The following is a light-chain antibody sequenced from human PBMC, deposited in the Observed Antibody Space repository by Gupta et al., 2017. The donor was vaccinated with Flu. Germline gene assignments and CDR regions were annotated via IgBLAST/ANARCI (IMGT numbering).Light chain of an antibody. CDR2: GAS. J-gene: IGKJ3*01. Sequence: EIVLTQSPGTLSLSPGERATLSCRASQSVSSSYLAWYQQKPGQAPRPLIYGASSRATGIPDRFSGSGSGTDFTLTISRLEPEDFAVYYCQQYGSAFGPGTKVDIK. CDR3: QQYGSA. CDR1: QSVSSSY. V-gene: IGKV3-20*01.